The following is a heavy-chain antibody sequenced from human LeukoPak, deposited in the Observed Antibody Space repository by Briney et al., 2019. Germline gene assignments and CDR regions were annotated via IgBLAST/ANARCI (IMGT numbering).Heavy chain of an antibody. J-gene: IGHJ3*02. CDR1: GFTFRSYW. V-gene: IGHV3-74*01. CDR2: INSDGSST. Sequence: GGSLRLSCGASGFTFRSYWMHWVRQAPGKGLVWVSRINSDGSSTSYADSVKGRFTISRDNAKNTLYLQMNSLRAEDTAVYYCAREVIVVPDAFDIWGQGTMVTVSS. D-gene: IGHD3-22*01. CDR3: AREVIVVPDAFDI.